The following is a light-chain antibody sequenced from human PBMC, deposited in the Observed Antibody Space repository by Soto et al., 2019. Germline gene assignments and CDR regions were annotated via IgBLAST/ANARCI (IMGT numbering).Light chain of an antibody. J-gene: IGLJ3*02. Sequence: QLVLTQPPSASGNPGQRVTISCSGSSSNIGSNNVNWYQQLPGTAPKLLIYSDYLRPSGVPDRFSGSKSGTSASLAISGLQSEDEADYYCAAWDDSLIWVFGGGTKLTVL. CDR2: SDY. CDR3: AAWDDSLIWV. CDR1: SSNIGSNN. V-gene: IGLV1-44*01.